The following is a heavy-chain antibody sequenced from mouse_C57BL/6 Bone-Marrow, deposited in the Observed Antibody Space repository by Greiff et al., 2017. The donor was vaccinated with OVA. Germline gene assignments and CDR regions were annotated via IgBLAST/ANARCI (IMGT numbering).Heavy chain of an antibody. CDR2: IAPSDSYI. Sequence: QVQLQQPGAELVRPGTSVKLSCKASGYTFTNYWMHWVKQRPGQGLEWIGAIAPSDSYINYNQKFKGRATLTVDTSSSTAYLHLSSLTSEDSAVYYCAHYGSRLYLHYWGQGTSLTVSS. V-gene: IGHV1-59*01. CDR1: GYTFTNYW. CDR3: AHYGSRLYLHY. J-gene: IGHJ2*02. D-gene: IGHD1-1*01.